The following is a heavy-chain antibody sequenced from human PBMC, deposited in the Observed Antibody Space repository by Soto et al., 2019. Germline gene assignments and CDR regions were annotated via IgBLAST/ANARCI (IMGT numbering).Heavy chain of an antibody. V-gene: IGHV1-3*01. D-gene: IGHD3-10*01. CDR2: INAGNGNT. CDR1: GSTFTSYA. J-gene: IGHJ6*02. Sequence: SVKVSCEASGSTFTSYAMHWVRQAPGQRLEWMGWINAGNGNTNYSQTFQGRVTITRDTSASTAYMELSSLRSEDTAVYYCARVTNNYYGSGSYYRNETYYYYYYGMDVWGQGTKVTVSS. CDR3: ARVTNNYYGSGSYYRNETYYYYYYGMDV.